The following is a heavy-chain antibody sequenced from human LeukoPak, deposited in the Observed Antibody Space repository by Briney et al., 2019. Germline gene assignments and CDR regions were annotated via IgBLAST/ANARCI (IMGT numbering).Heavy chain of an antibody. D-gene: IGHD2-2*01. CDR2: ISGSGGST. V-gene: IGHV3-23*01. CDR1: GFTFSSYG. CDR3: AKVMLLYQLQWGLYDY. J-gene: IGHJ4*02. Sequence: PGGSLRLSCAASGFTFSSYGMHWVRQAPGKGVEGVSAISGSGGSTYYADSVKGRFTISRDNSKNTLYLQMNSLRAEDTAVYYCAKVMLLYQLQWGLYDYWGQGTLVTVPS.